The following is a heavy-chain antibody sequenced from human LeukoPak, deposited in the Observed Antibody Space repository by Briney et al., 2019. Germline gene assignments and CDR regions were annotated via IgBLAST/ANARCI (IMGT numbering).Heavy chain of an antibody. Sequence: GGSLRLSCSASGFTVSSNYMSWVRQAPGKGLEWVSVIYSGGSTYYADSVKGRFTISRDNSKNTLYLQMNSLRAEDTAVYYCARDRGMGSLDYFDYWGQGTLVTVSS. J-gene: IGHJ4*02. V-gene: IGHV3-53*01. CDR2: IYSGGST. CDR3: ARDRGMGSLDYFDY. D-gene: IGHD3-10*01. CDR1: GFTVSSNY.